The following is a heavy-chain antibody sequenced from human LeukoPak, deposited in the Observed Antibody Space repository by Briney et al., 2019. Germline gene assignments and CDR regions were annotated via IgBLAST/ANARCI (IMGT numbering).Heavy chain of an antibody. CDR1: GFTFSYYG. D-gene: IGHD3-10*01. J-gene: IGHJ3*02. CDR2: IRSDGSDK. Sequence: GGSLRLSCVASGFTFSYYGIHWVRQAPGKGLGGVTFIRSDGSDKYYADSVKGRFTISRDNSKNTLYLQMNSLRAEDTAVYYCRCGSGTYSDVFDIWGQGTMVTVSS. V-gene: IGHV3-30*02. CDR3: RCGSGTYSDVFDI.